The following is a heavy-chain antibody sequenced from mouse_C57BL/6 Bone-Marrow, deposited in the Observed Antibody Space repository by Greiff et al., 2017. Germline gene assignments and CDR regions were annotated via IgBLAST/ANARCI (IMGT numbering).Heavy chain of an antibody. Sequence: QVQLQQSGPELVKPGASVKLSCKASGYTFPSYDLNWVKQRPGPGLEWIGWIYPRDGSTKYNEKFKGKATLTVDTSSSTAYMELHSLTSEDSAVDFWARGGRRAWFAYWGQGTLVTVSA. CDR1: GYTFPSYD. CDR3: ARGGRRAWFAY. V-gene: IGHV1-85*01. J-gene: IGHJ3*01. CDR2: IYPRDGST.